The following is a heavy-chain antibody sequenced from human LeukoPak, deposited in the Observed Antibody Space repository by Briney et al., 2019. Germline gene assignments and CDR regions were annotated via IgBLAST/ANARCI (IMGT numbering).Heavy chain of an antibody. Sequence: GSVKVSCKASGYTFTSYYMHWVRQAPGQGLEWMGIINPSGGSTSYAQKFQGRVTMTRDTSTSTVYMELGSLRSEDTAVYYCARVEIGNGGSYGGPTGYFDYWGQGTLVTVSS. CDR2: INPSGGST. J-gene: IGHJ4*02. CDR3: ARVEIGNGGSYGGPTGYFDY. D-gene: IGHD1-26*01. CDR1: GYTFTSYY. V-gene: IGHV1-46*01.